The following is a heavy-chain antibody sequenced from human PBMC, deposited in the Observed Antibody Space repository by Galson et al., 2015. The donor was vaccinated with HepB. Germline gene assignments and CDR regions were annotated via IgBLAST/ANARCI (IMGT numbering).Heavy chain of an antibody. V-gene: IGHV4-59*01. CDR1: GGSINNYY. CDR3: ARVARVDTVPTIPYYFDY. J-gene: IGHJ4*02. CDR2: IYYSGYA. Sequence: ETLSLTCTVSGGSINNYYWTWIRQPPGKGLEWIGYIYYSGYANYNPSLKSRVTISVDTSKNQFSLKLTSVTAADTAVYYCARVARVDTVPTIPYYFDYWGQGSLVTVSS. D-gene: IGHD5-12*01.